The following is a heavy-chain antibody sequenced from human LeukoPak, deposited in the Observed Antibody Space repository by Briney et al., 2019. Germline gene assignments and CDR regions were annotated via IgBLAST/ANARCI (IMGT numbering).Heavy chain of an antibody. CDR2: ISWNSGSI. D-gene: IGHD5-18*01. CDR1: GFTFDGYA. V-gene: IGHV3-9*01. CDR3: AKALGRYGYYYFDY. J-gene: IGHJ4*02. Sequence: GRSLRLSCAASGFTFDGYAMHWVRQAPGKGLEWVSGISWNSGSIGYADSVKGRFTISRDNAKNSLYLQMNSLRAEDTALYYCAKALGRYGYYYFDYWGQGTLVTVSS.